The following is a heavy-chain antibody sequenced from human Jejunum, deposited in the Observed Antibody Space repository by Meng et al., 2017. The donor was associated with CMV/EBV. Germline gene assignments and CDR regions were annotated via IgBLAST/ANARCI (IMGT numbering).Heavy chain of an antibody. D-gene: IGHD1-26*01. Sequence: SSGVYYWSWLRPSPGKALRWIGYIYSGGTTYYKPSLKSRVTISLDKARNQFSLNLRSVTAADTAVYYCARDWEGANPYYYSGMDVWGQGTTVTVSS. CDR3: ARDWEGANPYYYSGMDV. CDR2: IYSGGTT. V-gene: IGHV4-61*08. J-gene: IGHJ6*02. CDR1: SSGVYY.